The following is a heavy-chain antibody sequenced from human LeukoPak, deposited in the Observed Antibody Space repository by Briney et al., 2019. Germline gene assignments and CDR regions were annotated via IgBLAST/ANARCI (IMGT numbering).Heavy chain of an antibody. CDR1: GGTFSSYA. V-gene: IGHV1-69*13. J-gene: IGHJ5*02. CDR2: IIPIFGTA. D-gene: IGHD1-26*01. Sequence: SVKVSCKASGGTFSSYAISWVRQAPGQGLEWMGGIIPIFGTANYAQKFQGRVTITADESTSTAYMELSSLRSEDTAVYYCARAYVGATSVYWFDPWGQGTLVTVSS. CDR3: ARAYVGATSVYWFDP.